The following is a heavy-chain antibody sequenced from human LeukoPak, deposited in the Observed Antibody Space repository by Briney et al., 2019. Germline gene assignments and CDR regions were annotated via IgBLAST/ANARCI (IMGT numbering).Heavy chain of an antibody. CDR2: IYYSGST. CDR1: GGSVSSYY. CDR3: ARGSSGGYDY. Sequence: SETLSLTCTVSGGSVSSYYWSWIRQPPGKGLEWIGYIYYSGSTNYNPSLKSRVTISVDTSKNQFSLKLSSVTAADTAVYYCARGSSGGYDYWGQGTLVTVSS. D-gene: IGHD6-25*01. V-gene: IGHV4-59*02. J-gene: IGHJ4*02.